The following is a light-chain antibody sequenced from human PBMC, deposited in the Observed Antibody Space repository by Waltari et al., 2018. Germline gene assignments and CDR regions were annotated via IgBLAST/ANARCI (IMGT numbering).Light chain of an antibody. V-gene: IGLV2-14*03. J-gene: IGLJ2*01. Sequence: QSALTQPASVSGSPGQSITISCTGTSSDVGTYKYFSWYQHRPGTAPKVIIYDVNKRPSGVSNRFSGSKSGNTASLTISGLQAEDEANYSCASYSSISSYVVFGGGTKLTVL. CDR1: SSDVGTYKY. CDR3: ASYSSISSYVV. CDR2: DVN.